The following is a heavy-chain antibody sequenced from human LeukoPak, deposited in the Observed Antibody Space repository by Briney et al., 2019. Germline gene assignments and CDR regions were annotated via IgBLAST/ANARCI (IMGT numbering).Heavy chain of an antibody. CDR2: IRYDXXXX. V-gene: IGHV3-30*02. J-gene: IGHJ4*02. CDR1: GFSFSTYD. Sequence: PGGSLRLSCTASGFSFSTYDMXXXXXXXXXXXEWXXFIRYDXXXXXXXDXXXGXFXXXRDNSXSTLYLQMNSLKTEDTAVYYCANTWTSSSDYWGQGTLVTVSS. CDR3: ANTWTSSSDY. D-gene: IGHD3/OR15-3a*01.